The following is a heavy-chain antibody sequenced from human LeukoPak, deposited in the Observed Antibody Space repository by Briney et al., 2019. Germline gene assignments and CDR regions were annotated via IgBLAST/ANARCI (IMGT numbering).Heavy chain of an antibody. V-gene: IGHV3-30*18. CDR3: AKERSDAFDI. CDR2: ISYDGSNK. J-gene: IGHJ3*02. CDR1: GFTFSSYG. Sequence: GGSLRLSCAASGFTFSSYGMHWVRQAPGKGLEWVAVISYDGSNKYYADSVKGRFAISRDNSKNTLYLQMNSLRAEDTAVYYCAKERSDAFDIWGQGTMVTVSS.